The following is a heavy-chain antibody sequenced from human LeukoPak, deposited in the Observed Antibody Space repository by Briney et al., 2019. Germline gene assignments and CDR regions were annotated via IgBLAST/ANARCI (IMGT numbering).Heavy chain of an antibody. Sequence: GGSLRLSCAASGFTVSSNYMSWVRRAPGKGLEWVSVIYSGGSTYYADSVKGRFTISRHNSKNTLYLQMNSLRAEDTAVYYCARDGINWNYGQVQTTTPFDYWAQGTLVTVSS. J-gene: IGHJ4*02. CDR1: GFTVSSNY. D-gene: IGHD1-7*01. CDR3: ARDGINWNYGQVQTTTPFDY. CDR2: IYSGGST. V-gene: IGHV3-53*04.